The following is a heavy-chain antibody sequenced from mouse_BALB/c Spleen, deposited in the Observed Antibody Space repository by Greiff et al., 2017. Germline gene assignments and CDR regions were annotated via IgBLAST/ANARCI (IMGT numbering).Heavy chain of an antibody. CDR1: GFTFSSFG. J-gene: IGHJ2*01. CDR2: ISSGSSTI. CDR3: ARERDYFDY. V-gene: IGHV5-17*02. Sequence: DVHLVESGGGLVQPGGSRKLSCAASGFTFSSFGMHWVRQAPEKGLEWVAYISSGSSTIYYADTVKGRFTISRDNPKNTLFLQMTSLRSEDTAMYYCARERDYFDYWGQGTTLTVSS.